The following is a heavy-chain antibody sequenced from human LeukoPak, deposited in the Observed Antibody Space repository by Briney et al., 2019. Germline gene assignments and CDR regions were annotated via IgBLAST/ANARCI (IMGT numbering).Heavy chain of an antibody. CDR1: GGSISSGGYY. D-gene: IGHD3-22*01. CDR3: ATPSGHSSGYPNYYYYGMDV. J-gene: IGHJ6*02. CDR2: INHSGST. Sequence: SETLSLTCTVSGGSISSGGYYWSWIRQPPGKGLEWIGEINHSGSTNYNPSLKSRVTISVDTSKNQFSLKLSSVTAADTAVYYCATPSGHSSGYPNYYYYGMDVWGQGTTVTVSS. V-gene: IGHV4-39*07.